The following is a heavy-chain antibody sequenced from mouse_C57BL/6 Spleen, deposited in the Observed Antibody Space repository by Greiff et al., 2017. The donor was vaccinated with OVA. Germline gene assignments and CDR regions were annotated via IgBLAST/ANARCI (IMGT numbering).Heavy chain of an antibody. CDR1: GYSITSGYY. J-gene: IGHJ4*01. Sequence: VQLQQSGPGLVKPSQSLSLTCSVTGYSITSGYYWNWILQFPGNKLEWMGYISYDGSNNYNPSLKNRISITRDTSKNQFFLKLNSVTTEDTATYYCARKDYAMDYWGQGTSVTVSS. CDR2: ISYDGSN. CDR3: ARKDYAMDY. V-gene: IGHV3-6*01.